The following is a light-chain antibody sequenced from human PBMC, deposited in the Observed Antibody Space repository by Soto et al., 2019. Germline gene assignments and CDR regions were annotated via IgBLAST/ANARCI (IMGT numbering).Light chain of an antibody. V-gene: IGKV3-15*01. CDR2: DTS. CDR1: QSVSIK. J-gene: IGKJ5*01. CDR3: QQRSNGPIT. Sequence: EVVMWKSPATLSVSQGERATLSCRASQSVSIKLAWYQQKPGQAPRLLIYDTSTRATGIPARFSGSGSGTELTLTSCSLQCEDFAVYYCQQRSNGPITFGQGTRLEIK.